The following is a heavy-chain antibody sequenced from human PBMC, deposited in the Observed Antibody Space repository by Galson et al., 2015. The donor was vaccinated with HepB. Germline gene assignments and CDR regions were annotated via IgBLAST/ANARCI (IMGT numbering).Heavy chain of an antibody. V-gene: IGHV3-21*01. CDR1: GFTFSSYS. CDR2: ISSSSSYI. D-gene: IGHD4-11*01. J-gene: IGHJ6*02. CDR3: ARFWPEVTTYYYYGMDV. Sequence: SLRLSCAASGFTFSSYSMNWVRQAPGKGLEWVSSISSSSSYIYYADSVKGRFTISRDNAKNSLYLQMNSLRAEDTAVYYCARFWPEVTTYYYYGMDVWGQGTPVTVSS.